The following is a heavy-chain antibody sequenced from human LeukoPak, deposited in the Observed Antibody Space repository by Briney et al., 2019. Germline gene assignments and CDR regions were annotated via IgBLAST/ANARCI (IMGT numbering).Heavy chain of an antibody. CDR3: ARSFRTYYYDSSGYSGFDY. Sequence: GGSLRLSCAASGFTFSSYATHWVRQAPGKGLEWVAVISYDGSNKYYADSVKGRFTISRDNSKNTLYLQMNSLRAEDTAVYYCARSFRTYYYDSSGYSGFDYWGQGTLVTVSS. CDR1: GFTFSSYA. V-gene: IGHV3-30-3*01. CDR2: ISYDGSNK. D-gene: IGHD3-22*01. J-gene: IGHJ4*02.